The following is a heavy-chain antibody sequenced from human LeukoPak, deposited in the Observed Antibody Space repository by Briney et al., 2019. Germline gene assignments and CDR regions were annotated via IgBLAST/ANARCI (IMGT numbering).Heavy chain of an antibody. Sequence: QAGGSLRLSCAASGFTFSSYGMHWVRQAPGKGLEWVAVIWYDGSNKYYADSVKGRFTISRDNAKNTLYLQMNSLRAEDTAVYFCAKRGVVIRVILVGFHKEAYYFDSWGQGVLVTVSS. J-gene: IGHJ4*02. V-gene: IGHV3-33*06. CDR1: GFTFSSYG. CDR3: AKRGVVIRVILVGFHKEAYYFDS. D-gene: IGHD3-22*01. CDR2: IWYDGSNK.